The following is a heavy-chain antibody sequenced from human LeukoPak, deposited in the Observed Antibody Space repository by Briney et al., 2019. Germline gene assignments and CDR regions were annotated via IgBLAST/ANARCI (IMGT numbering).Heavy chain of an antibody. CDR1: GYTFTDFA. CDR2: INPGSGDT. Sequence: ASVKVSCKASGYTFTDFALHWVRQAPGQSLEWMGWINPGSGDTKYSQKFQGRVTITRDTSANTAYMELSSLRSEDTAVYYCARDDSSGYSPNLDYWGQGTLVTVSS. D-gene: IGHD3-22*01. V-gene: IGHV1-3*01. CDR3: ARDDSSGYSPNLDY. J-gene: IGHJ4*02.